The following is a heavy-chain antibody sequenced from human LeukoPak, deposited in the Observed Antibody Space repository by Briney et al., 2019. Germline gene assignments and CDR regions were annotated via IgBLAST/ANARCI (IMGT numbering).Heavy chain of an antibody. CDR3: AGPNSGSYYGQFDY. Sequence: QPGGSLRLSCAASGFTFSSYAMSWVRQAPGKGLEWVSTISGSGGATYYADSVKGRFTISRDNSKNTLYVQMNSLRAEDAAVYYCAGPNSGSYYGQFDYWGQGTLVTVSS. D-gene: IGHD1-26*01. V-gene: IGHV3-23*01. J-gene: IGHJ4*02. CDR2: ISGSGGAT. CDR1: GFTFSSYA.